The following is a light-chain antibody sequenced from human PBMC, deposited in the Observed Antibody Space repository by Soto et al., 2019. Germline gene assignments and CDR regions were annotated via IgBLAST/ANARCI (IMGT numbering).Light chain of an antibody. Sequence: VLTQPASVSGSPGQSITISCTGTSSDVGGYNYVSWYQQHPGKAPKLMIYDVSNRPSGVSNRFSGSKSGNTASLIISGLQAEDEADYYCSSYTSSTTVIFGGGTKLTVL. CDR3: SSYTSSTTVI. CDR1: SSDVGGYNY. V-gene: IGLV2-14*01. CDR2: DVS. J-gene: IGLJ2*01.